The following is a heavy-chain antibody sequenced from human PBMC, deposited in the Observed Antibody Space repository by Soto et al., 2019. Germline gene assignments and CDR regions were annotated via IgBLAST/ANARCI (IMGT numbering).Heavy chain of an antibody. V-gene: IGHV1-69*13. J-gene: IGHJ6*02. CDR2: IIPIFGTA. CDR3: ASPYCSSTSCTIYYYYGMDV. D-gene: IGHD2-2*01. Sequence: RASVKVSCKASGGTFSSYAISWVRQAPGQGLEWTGGIIPIFGTANYAQKFQGRVTITADESTSTAYMELSSLRSEDTAVYYCASPYCSSTSCTIYYYYGMDVWGQGTTVTVSS. CDR1: GGTFSSYA.